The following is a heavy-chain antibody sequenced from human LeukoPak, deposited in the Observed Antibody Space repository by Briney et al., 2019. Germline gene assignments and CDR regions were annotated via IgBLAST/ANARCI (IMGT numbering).Heavy chain of an antibody. J-gene: IGHJ4*02. CDR2: IKQDGSEK. V-gene: IGHV3-7*01. CDR1: GFTFGNYW. D-gene: IGHD6-19*01. CDR3: ARAQQWLGYFDY. Sequence: PGGSLRLSCAASGFTFGNYWMTWVRQAPGKGLEWVANIKQDGSEKYYVDSVKGQFTISRDNAKNSLYLQMNSLRAEDTAVYYCARAQQWLGYFDYWGQGTLVTVSS.